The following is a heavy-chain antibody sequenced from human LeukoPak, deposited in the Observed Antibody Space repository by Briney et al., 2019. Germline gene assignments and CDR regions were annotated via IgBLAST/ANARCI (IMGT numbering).Heavy chain of an antibody. V-gene: IGHV4-39*01. Sequence: SETLSLTCTVSGGSISSSSYYWGWIRQPPGKGLEWIGSIYYSGSTYYNPSLKSRVTISVDTSKNQFSLKLSSVTAADTAVYYCASEGVRVDTVGYWGQGTLVTVSS. J-gene: IGHJ4*02. CDR3: ASEGVRVDTVGY. D-gene: IGHD5-18*01. CDR1: GGSISSSSYY. CDR2: IYYSGST.